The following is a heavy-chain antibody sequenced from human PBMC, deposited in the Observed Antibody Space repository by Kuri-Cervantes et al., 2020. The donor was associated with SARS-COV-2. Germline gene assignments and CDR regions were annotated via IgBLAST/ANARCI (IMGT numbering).Heavy chain of an antibody. CDR3: ARPSLNTGSYFPD. Sequence: GGSLRLSCAASGFTFSSYWMGWVRQAPGKGLEWAANIDQDGYEKYFVDSVKGRFSISRDNAKNSLFLQMNSLRAEDTAIYFCARPSLNTGSYFPDWGQGTLVTVSS. CDR1: GFTFSSYW. CDR2: IDQDGYEK. J-gene: IGHJ4*02. D-gene: IGHD1-26*01. V-gene: IGHV3-7*03.